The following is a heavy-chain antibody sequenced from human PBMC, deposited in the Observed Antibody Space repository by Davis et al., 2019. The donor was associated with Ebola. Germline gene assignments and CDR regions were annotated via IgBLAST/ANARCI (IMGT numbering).Heavy chain of an antibody. J-gene: IGHJ4*02. V-gene: IGHV3-74*01. CDR1: GFTFDDYA. CDR3: ARDSTFYCTNGVCYTSGFDY. Sequence: LSLTCAAAGFTFDDYAMHWVRQAPGKGPVWVSRINSDGSSTRYADSVKGRFTISRDNAKNTLYLQMNSLRAEDTAVYYCARDSTFYCTNGVCYTSGFDYWGQGTLVTVSS. CDR2: INSDGSST. D-gene: IGHD2-8*01.